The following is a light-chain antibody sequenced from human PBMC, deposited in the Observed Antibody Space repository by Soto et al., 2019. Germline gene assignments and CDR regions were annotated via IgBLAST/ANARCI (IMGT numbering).Light chain of an antibody. V-gene: IGLV1-47*01. CDR1: SSNIGSNF. Sequence: QSVLTQPTSASGTPGQRVTISCSGSSSNIGSNFVYWYQQLPGTAPRLLICRNNQRPSGVPDRFSGSKSGTSASLAISGLRSEDEADYYCAAWDDSLSAVVFGGGTKLTVL. CDR3: AAWDDSLSAVV. CDR2: RNN. J-gene: IGLJ2*01.